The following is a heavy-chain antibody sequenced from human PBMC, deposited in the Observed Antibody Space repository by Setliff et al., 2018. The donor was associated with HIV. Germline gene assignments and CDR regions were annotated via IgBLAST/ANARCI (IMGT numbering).Heavy chain of an antibody. CDR2: IYYSETT. J-gene: IGHJ5*02. CDR3: ARDPGGLYCRSTSCQGGCFDP. V-gene: IGHV4-59*11. Sequence: LSLTCTVSGASISSHYWSWIRQSPGKGLEWIGSIYYSETTNNNPSLKSRVTISVDTSKNQFSLKLRSVTAADTAVYYCARDPGGLYCRSTSCQGGCFDPWGQGTLVTVSS. CDR1: GASISSHY. D-gene: IGHD2-2*01.